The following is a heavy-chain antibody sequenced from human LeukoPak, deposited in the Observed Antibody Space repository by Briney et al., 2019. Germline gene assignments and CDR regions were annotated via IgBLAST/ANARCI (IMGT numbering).Heavy chain of an antibody. CDR1: GFTFSNYW. V-gene: IGHV3-74*01. Sequence: PGGSLRLSCAASGFTFSNYWMLWVRQAPGKGLVWVSRIDRDGSSTRYADPAKGRFLMSRDNAKNTLDLQMNSLRAEDTAVYYCARAAYSSSPDYWGQGALVTVSS. J-gene: IGHJ4*02. CDR3: ARAAYSSSPDY. CDR2: IDRDGSST. D-gene: IGHD6-6*01.